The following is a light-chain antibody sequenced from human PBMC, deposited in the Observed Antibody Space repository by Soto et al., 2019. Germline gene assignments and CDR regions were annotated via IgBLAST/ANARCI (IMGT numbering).Light chain of an antibody. CDR3: QQSYSKSMT. CDR1: QTIITY. Sequence: DIVMTQSPSSLSASVGDRVTITCRASQTIITYLNWYQQKPGKAPKLLIYGTSNLQSGVPSRFRGSASGTDFTLTISSLQPEDFATYYCQQSYSKSMTFGQGTKVEIK. CDR2: GTS. V-gene: IGKV1-39*01. J-gene: IGKJ1*01.